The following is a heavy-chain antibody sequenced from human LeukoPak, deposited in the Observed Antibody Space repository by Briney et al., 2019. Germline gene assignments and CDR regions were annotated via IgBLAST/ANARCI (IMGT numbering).Heavy chain of an antibody. Sequence: SVKVSCKASGGTFSSYAISWVRQAPGQGLEWMGGIIPIFGTANYAQKFQGRVTITADESTSTAYMELSSLRSEDTAVYYCARSERGYSYGYRVLYFDYWGQGTLVTVSS. V-gene: IGHV1-69*01. CDR3: ARSERGYSYGYRVLYFDY. CDR1: GGTFSSYA. D-gene: IGHD5-18*01. J-gene: IGHJ4*02. CDR2: IIPIFGTA.